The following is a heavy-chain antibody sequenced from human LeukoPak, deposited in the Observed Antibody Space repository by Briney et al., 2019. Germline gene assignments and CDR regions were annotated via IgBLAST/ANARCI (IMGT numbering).Heavy chain of an antibody. V-gene: IGHV5-51*01. D-gene: IGHD6-19*01. CDR1: GYSFNSYW. Sequence: GESLKISCEASGYSFNSYWIGWVRQMPGKGLEWMGIIFPAGSGTRYSPSFQGQVTISADKSINTAYLQWSSLKASDTAIYYCARQQAVAGPGIDYWGQGTVVTVSS. CDR3: ARQQAVAGPGIDY. CDR2: IFPAGSGT. J-gene: IGHJ4*02.